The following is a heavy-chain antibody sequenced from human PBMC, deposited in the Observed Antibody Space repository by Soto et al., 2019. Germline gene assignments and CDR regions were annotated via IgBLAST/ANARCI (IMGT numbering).Heavy chain of an antibody. CDR2: ISGSGGST. V-gene: IGHV3-23*01. J-gene: IGHJ4*02. CDR3: AKLTNRGSYFAY. D-gene: IGHD1-26*01. Sequence: GGSLRLSCAASGFTFSSYAMSWVRQAPGKGLEWVSAISGSGGSTYYADSVKGWFTISRDNSKNTLYLQMNSLRAEDTAVYYCAKLTNRGSYFAYWGQGTLVTVSS. CDR1: GFTFSSYA.